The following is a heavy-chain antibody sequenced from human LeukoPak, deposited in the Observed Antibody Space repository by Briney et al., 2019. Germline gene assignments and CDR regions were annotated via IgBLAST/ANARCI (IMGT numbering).Heavy chain of an antibody. D-gene: IGHD6-19*01. V-gene: IGHV1-24*01. J-gene: IGHJ4*02. CDR3: ARNSHGYSSGWLQFNFDY. CDR1: GYTLTELS. Sequence: ASVKVSCKVSGYTLTELSMHWVRQAPGKGLEWMGGFDPEDGETIYAQKFQGRVTMTEDTSTDTAYMELSSLRSEDTAVYYCARNSHGYSSGWLQFNFDYWGQGTLVTVSS. CDR2: FDPEDGET.